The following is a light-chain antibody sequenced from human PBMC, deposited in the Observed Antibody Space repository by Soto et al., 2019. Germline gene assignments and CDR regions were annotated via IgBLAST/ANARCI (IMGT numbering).Light chain of an antibody. Sequence: EIVMTQSPATLSVSPGERATLSCRASQSVSNTLAWYQKKPGQAPRLLIYGASTRATGIPARFSGSGSGTEFTLTISSLQSEDFAVYYCQQYNNWWTFGQGTRVEIK. V-gene: IGKV3-15*01. CDR3: QQYNNWWT. CDR2: GAS. CDR1: QSVSNT. J-gene: IGKJ1*01.